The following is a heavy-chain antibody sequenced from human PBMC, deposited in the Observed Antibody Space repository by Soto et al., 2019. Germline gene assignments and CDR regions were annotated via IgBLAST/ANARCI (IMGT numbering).Heavy chain of an antibody. CDR2: IYYSGSA. J-gene: IGHJ4*02. CDR3: ASHSSHWPFFDF. D-gene: IGHD6-13*01. CDR1: GGSISSSDYY. V-gene: IGHV4-39*07. Sequence: LSLTCTVSGGSISSSDYYWGWIRQPPGKGLEWIGYIYYSGSAYSNPSLKSRVTISVDTSKNQFSLKLSSVTAADTAVYYCASHSSHWPFFDFWGQGTLVTVSS.